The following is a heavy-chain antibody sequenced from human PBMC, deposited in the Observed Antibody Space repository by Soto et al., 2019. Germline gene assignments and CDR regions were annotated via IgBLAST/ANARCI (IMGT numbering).Heavy chain of an antibody. Sequence: VGSLRLSCAASGFTFDNYGMSWVRQAPGKGLEWIGAITGAGGSTYNADSVKGRFTISRDNSKKTVYLQVDSLRVEDTAVYYCAKGHSDSFGNYDYFGMDVWGQGTTVTVSS. J-gene: IGHJ6*02. D-gene: IGHD4-4*01. V-gene: IGHV3-23*01. CDR1: GFTFDNYG. CDR2: ITGAGGST. CDR3: AKGHSDSFGNYDYFGMDV.